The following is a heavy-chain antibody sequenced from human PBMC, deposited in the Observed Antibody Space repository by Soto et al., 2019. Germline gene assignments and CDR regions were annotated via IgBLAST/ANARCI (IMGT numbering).Heavy chain of an antibody. CDR1: GFSFSDFP. CDR2: IDKNGSGK. J-gene: IGHJ4*02. CDR3: VRDLGFWNTL. D-gene: IGHD3-3*01. V-gene: IGHV3-7*01. Sequence: DVQLVESGGGLVQPGGSPRLSCAASGFSFSDFPMSWARQTSGRGLEWVATIDKNGSGKSYVDSVRGRFTISRDNAESSLSLQMTSLTAEDTALYYCVRDLGFWNTLWGQGTLVTVSS.